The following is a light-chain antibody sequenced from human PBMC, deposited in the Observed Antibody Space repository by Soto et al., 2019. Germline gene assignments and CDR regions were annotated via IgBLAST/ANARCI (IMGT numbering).Light chain of an antibody. V-gene: IGKV3-15*01. J-gene: IGKJ4*02. CDR2: GAS. Sequence: EIVMTQSPATLSVSPGERATLSCRASQSGSSNFAGYQQKPAQAPRLLIYGASTRATGIPARFSGSGSGTEFTLTISRLQGEDFAVYYWQQYNNWPLTFGGGTTVEIK. CDR1: QSGSSN. CDR3: QQYNNWPLT.